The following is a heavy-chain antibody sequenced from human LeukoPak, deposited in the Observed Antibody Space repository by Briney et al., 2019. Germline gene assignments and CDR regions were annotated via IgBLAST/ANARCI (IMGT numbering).Heavy chain of an antibody. CDR2: IFSGGGT. V-gene: IGHV3-53*01. CDR3: ARDGSSAWQYYFDF. Sequence: PGGSLRLSCAPSGFIVSNNYMTWVRQAPGKGLEWVSVIFSGGGTYYTDSVKGRFTISRDNSNNTLYLQMNSLRAEDTAVYYCARDGSSAWQYYFDFWGQGTLVTVSS. CDR1: GFIVSNNY. J-gene: IGHJ4*02. D-gene: IGHD6-19*01.